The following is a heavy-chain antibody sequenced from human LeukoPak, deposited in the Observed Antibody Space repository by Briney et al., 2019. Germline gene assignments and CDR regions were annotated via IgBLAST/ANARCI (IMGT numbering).Heavy chain of an antibody. CDR3: ARGSYSGSGGYYSPFDY. CDR1: GFTVSSKY. J-gene: IGHJ4*02. Sequence: PGGSLRLSCAASGFTVSSKYMSWVRQAPGKGLEWGSVIYSGGNTYYADSVKGRFTISRDISKNTLYLQMYSLRAEDAAVYYCARGSYSGSGGYYSPFDYWGQGTLVTVSS. CDR2: IYSGGNT. D-gene: IGHD3-10*01. V-gene: IGHV3-53*01.